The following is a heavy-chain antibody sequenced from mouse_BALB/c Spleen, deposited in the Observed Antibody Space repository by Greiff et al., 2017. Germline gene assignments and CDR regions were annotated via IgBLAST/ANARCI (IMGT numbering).Heavy chain of an antibody. CDR3: ARGNGYPWFAY. CDR2: ISSGSSTI. Sequence: EVHLVESGGGLVQPGGSRKLSCAASGFTFSSFGMHWVRQAPEKGLEWVAYISSGSSTIYYADTVKGRFTISRDNPKNTLFLQMTSLRSEDTAMYYCARGNGYPWFAYWGQGTLVTVSA. CDR1: GFTFSSFG. V-gene: IGHV5-17*02. J-gene: IGHJ3*01. D-gene: IGHD2-2*01.